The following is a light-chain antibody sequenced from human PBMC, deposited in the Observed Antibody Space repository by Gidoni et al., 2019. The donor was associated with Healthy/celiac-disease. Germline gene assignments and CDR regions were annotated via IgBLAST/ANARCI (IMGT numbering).Light chain of an antibody. CDR3: QQGYSTPIT. Sequence: DIQMTQSPSSLSASVGDRVTITCRASQSISNYLNWYQQKPGKAPKLLIYAASSLQSGVPSRFSGSGAGTDFTRTISSLQPEDFATYYCQQGYSTPITFGQGTRLEIK. J-gene: IGKJ5*01. CDR2: AAS. CDR1: QSISNY. V-gene: IGKV1-39*01.